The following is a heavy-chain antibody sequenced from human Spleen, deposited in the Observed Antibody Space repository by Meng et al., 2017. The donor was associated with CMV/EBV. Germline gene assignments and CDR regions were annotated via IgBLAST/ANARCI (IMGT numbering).Heavy chain of an antibody. CDR3: ARDGYSSGPPKN. V-gene: IGHV4-39*07. J-gene: IGHJ4*02. Sequence: SETLSLTCTVSGGSISSSSYYWGWIRQPPGKGLEWIGSIYYSGSTYYNPSLKSRVTISVDTSKNQFSLKLSSVTAADTAVYYCARDGYSSGPPKNWGQGTLVTVSS. CDR2: IYYSGST. CDR1: GGSISSSSYY. D-gene: IGHD6-19*01.